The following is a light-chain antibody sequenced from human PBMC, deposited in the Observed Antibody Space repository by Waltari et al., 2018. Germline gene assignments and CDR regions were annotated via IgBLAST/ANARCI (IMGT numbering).Light chain of an antibody. V-gene: IGLV2-11*01. CDR3: CSYAGSYVV. J-gene: IGLJ2*01. Sequence: QSALTQPRSVSGSPGQSVTIACTGTSSDVGGCNYVSWYHQHPGKAPKLMIYDVSKRPSGVPDRFSGSKSGNTASLTISGLQAEDEADYYCCSYAGSYVVFGGGTKLTVL. CDR2: DVS. CDR1: SSDVGGCNY.